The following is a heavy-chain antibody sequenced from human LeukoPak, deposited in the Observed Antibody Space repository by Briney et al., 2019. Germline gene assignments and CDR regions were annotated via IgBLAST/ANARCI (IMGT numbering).Heavy chain of an antibody. D-gene: IGHD6-13*01. J-gene: IGHJ5*02. CDR2: IQHTGTT. Sequence: SEPLSLTCTVSGDSVTSSSYYWGWLRQPPGKGLEWIESIQHTGTTFYNPSLKSRVTISFDTSKNQFSLTLNSVTAADTAVYYCARAHFIYSITWFWFDPWGQGTLVTVSS. CDR3: ARAHFIYSITWFWFDP. V-gene: IGHV4-39*02. CDR1: GDSVTSSSYY.